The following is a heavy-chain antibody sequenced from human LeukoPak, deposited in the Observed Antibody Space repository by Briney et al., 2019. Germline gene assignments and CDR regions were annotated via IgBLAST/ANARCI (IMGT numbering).Heavy chain of an antibody. CDR2: ISWNSGSI. D-gene: IGHD3-10*01. V-gene: IGHV3-9*01. J-gene: IGHJ6*02. CDR1: GFTFDDYA. Sequence: PGRSLRLSCAASGFTFDDYAMHWVRQAPGKGLEWVSGISWNSGSIGYADSVKGRFTISRDNAKNSLYLQMNSLRAEDTALYYCAKARFGELSYGMDVWGQGTTVTVSS. CDR3: AKARFGELSYGMDV.